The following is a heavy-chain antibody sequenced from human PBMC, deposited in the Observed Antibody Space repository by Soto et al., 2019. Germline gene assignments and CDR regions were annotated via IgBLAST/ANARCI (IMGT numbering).Heavy chain of an antibody. J-gene: IGHJ6*02. Sequence: ASVKVSCKASGYTFTSYGISWVRQAPGQGLEWMGWISGYNGDTNYAQKFQGRVTITADESTSTAYMELSSLRSEDTAVYYCATAMIVGYYYYYYGMDVWGQGTKVTVSS. V-gene: IGHV1-18*04. CDR2: ISGYNGDT. D-gene: IGHD3-22*01. CDR1: GYTFTSYG. CDR3: ATAMIVGYYYYYYGMDV.